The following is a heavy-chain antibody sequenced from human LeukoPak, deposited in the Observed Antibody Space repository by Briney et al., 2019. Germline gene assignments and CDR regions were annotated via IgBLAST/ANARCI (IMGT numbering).Heavy chain of an antibody. D-gene: IGHD5-18*01. CDR1: GYTFTGYY. CDR3: ARGEYSYGPYYYYYYGMDV. V-gene: IGHV1-2*02. CDR2: VNPNSGGT. J-gene: IGHJ6*02. Sequence: GASVKVSCKASGYTFTGYYMHWVRQAPGQGLEWMGWVNPNSGGTNYAQKLQGRVTMTTDTSTSTAYMELRSLRSDDTAVYYCARGEYSYGPYYYYYYGMDVWGQGTTVTVSS.